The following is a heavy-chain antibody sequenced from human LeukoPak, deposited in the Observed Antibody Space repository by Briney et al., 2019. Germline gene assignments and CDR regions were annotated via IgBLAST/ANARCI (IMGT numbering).Heavy chain of an antibody. CDR3: VKDTVAGTPTYYLDY. CDR1: GFTFSSYA. J-gene: IGHJ4*02. V-gene: IGHV3-64*05. CDR2: ISSNGGST. D-gene: IGHD6-19*01. Sequence: GGSLRLSCSASGFTFSSYAMHWVRQAPGKGLEYVSAISSNGGSTYYADSVKGRFTISRDNSKNTLYVQMSSLRAEDTAVYYCVKDTVAGTPTYYLDYWGQGTLVTVSS.